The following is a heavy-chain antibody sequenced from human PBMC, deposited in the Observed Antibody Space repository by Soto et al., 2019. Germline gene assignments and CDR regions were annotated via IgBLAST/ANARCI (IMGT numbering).Heavy chain of an antibody. CDR1: GYTFTSHG. CDR3: ASHVIVSGSYYFEY. Sequence: ASVKVSCKASGYTFTSHGFSRVRQAPGQGLEWMGWISGYNGNTKYAQNVQGRVTLTTDTSTGTTYMELTSLRSDDTAVYYCASHVIVSGSYYFEYCGQGTLVTVSS. CDR2: ISGYNGNT. V-gene: IGHV1-18*01. D-gene: IGHD3-9*01. J-gene: IGHJ4*02.